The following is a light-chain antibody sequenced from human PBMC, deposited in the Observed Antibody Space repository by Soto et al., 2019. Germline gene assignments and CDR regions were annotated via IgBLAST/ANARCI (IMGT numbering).Light chain of an antibody. V-gene: IGKV3-20*01. CDR3: QQYGSSPYT. Sequence: ESVLTQSPATLSLSPGERATLSCRASPSVSNSLAWYQHKPGQAPRLLIYDAFNRATGIPDRFSGTGSGTDFTLTISRLEPEDFAVYYCQQYGSSPYTFGLGTKLEIK. J-gene: IGKJ2*01. CDR2: DAF. CDR1: PSVSNS.